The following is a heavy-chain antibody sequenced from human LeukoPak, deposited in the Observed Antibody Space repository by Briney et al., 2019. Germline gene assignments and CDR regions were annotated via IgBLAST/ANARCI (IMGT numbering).Heavy chain of an antibody. J-gene: IGHJ5*02. Sequence: ASVKVSCKASGYTFTSYYMHWVRQAPGQGLEWMGIINPSGGSTSYAQKFQGRVTMTRDMSTSTVYMELSSLRSEDTAVYYCARAGNIYYPWFDPWGQGTLVTVSS. D-gene: IGHD1-26*01. CDR3: ARAGNIYYPWFDP. CDR2: INPSGGST. V-gene: IGHV1-46*01. CDR1: GYTFTSYY.